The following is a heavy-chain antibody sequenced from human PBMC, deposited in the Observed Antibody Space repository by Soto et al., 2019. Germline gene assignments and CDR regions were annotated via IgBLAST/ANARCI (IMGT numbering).Heavy chain of an antibody. CDR1: GFTVSSAY. Sequence: QPGGSLRLSCAASGFTVSSAYMSWVRQAPGKGLEWVSVIYRGGDSTYYADSVKGRFTISRHISKNTVYLQMSSLRPEDTAVYYCARDRDWNDGFDYWGQGSLVTVSS. CDR2: IYRGGDST. J-gene: IGHJ4*02. V-gene: IGHV3-53*04. D-gene: IGHD1-1*01. CDR3: ARDRDWNDGFDY.